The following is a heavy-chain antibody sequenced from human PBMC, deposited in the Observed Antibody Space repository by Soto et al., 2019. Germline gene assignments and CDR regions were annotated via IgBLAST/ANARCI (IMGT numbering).Heavy chain of an antibody. J-gene: IGHJ4*01. Sequence: PSETLSLTCSVSGSPISSYYWGWFRLPPGQGLQWVGYIYYTGTTSYNPSLKGRVTVSLDTSKKQFPLQLRSVTAADTAVYFWARLGVYYQAFNQGGQGARAPVSS. D-gene: IGHD3-22*01. V-gene: IGHV4-59*08. CDR2: IYYTGTT. CDR1: GSPISSYY. CDR3: ARLGVYYQAFNQ.